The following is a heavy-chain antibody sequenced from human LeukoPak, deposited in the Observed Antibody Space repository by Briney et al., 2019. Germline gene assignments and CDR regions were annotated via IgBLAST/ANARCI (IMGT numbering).Heavy chain of an antibody. CDR2: IRNSGRTI. D-gene: IGHD1-26*01. CDR1: GFTFDIYE. J-gene: IGHJ4*02. Sequence: GGSLRLSCVGSGFTFDIYEMNWVRRAPGKRLEWVSYIRNSGRTILYADSVQGRFTGSRDNARNSLYLEMNSLRAEDTAVYYCARVGRATRGYFDYWGQGTLVTVSS. V-gene: IGHV3-48*03. CDR3: ARVGRATRGYFDY.